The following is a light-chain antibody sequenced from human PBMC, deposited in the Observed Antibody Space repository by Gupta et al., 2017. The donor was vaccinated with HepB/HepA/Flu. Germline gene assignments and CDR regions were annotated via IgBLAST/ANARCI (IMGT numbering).Light chain of an antibody. Sequence: DIQMTQSPSTLSASVGDRVTITCRASQSISRWLAWYHQRPGKAPRLLISKASTLEGGVPSRFRGSGSETEFTLTISSLQPDDFGTYYCQHYSLYSRTFGKGTQVEI. J-gene: IGKJ1*01. CDR1: QSISRW. V-gene: IGKV1-5*03. CDR3: QHYSLYSRT. CDR2: KAS.